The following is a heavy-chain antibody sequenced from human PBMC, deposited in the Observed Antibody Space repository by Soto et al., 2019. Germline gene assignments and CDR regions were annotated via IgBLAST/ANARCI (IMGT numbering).Heavy chain of an antibody. D-gene: IGHD5-12*01. V-gene: IGHV3-23*01. J-gene: IGHJ3*01. CDR2: ISGPGGST. CDR1: GLTFSDYV. CDR3: AKSARGDGYKNAFDV. Sequence: WVSLRLSCAASGLTFSDYVMGWVRQAPGKGLEWVSAISGPGGSTYYADSVKGRFTISRDNSQNTVFLQMNSLRAEDTALYHCAKSARGDGYKNAFDVRGKGTMVTVSS.